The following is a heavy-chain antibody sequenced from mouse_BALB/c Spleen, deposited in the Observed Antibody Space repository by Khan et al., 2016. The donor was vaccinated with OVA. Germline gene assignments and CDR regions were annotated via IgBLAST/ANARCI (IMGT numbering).Heavy chain of an antibody. J-gene: IGHJ3*01. CDR2: IIYTGYT. CDR3: ARSTYRYAFVY. CDR1: GDSFTSGY. V-gene: IGHV3-8*02. Sequence: EVQLQESGPSLVKPSQTLSLTCSVTGDSFTSGYWNWIRKFPGNKLEYMGYIIYTGYTYYNPSLNSRISITRHTSKNQYYLHLNSVTDEDTATYYGARSTYRYAFVYWGQGTLVTVSA. D-gene: IGHD2-14*01.